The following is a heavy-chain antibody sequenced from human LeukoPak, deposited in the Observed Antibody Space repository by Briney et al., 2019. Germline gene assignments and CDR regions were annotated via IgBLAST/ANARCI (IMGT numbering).Heavy chain of an antibody. Sequence: SETLSLTCAVSGYSISSGYYWGWFRQPPGKGLEGSGCIFQSGNTYYNPSLKSRASISVDTSNNHFSLKLTSVTAADSAVYYCARQGGSSSPYYYYYMDVWGKGTTVTVSS. J-gene: IGHJ6*03. V-gene: IGHV4-38-2*01. D-gene: IGHD6-13*01. CDR2: IFQSGNT. CDR1: GYSISSGYY. CDR3: ARQGGSSSPYYYYYMDV.